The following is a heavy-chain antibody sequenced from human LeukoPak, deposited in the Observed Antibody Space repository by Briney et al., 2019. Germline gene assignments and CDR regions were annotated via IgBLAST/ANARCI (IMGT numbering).Heavy chain of an antibody. D-gene: IGHD1-26*01. J-gene: IGHJ4*02. Sequence: SETLSLTCTVSGGSISSSSYYWGWIRQPPGKGLEWIGSIYYSGSTYYNPSLKSRVTISVDTSKNQFSLKLSSVTAADTAVYYCARGSVPFYWGQGTLVTVSS. CDR3: ARGSVPFY. V-gene: IGHV4-39*01. CDR2: IYYSGST. CDR1: GGSISSSSYY.